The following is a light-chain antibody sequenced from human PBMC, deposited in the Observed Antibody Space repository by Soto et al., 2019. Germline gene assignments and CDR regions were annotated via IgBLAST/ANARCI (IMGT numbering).Light chain of an antibody. V-gene: IGLV2-14*01. CDR3: SSYTSSSIDYV. CDR1: SSDVGGYNY. CDR2: EVS. Sequence: QSALTQPASVSGSPGQSITISCTGTSSDVGGYNYVSWYQQHPGKAPKLMIYEVSNRPSGVSNRFSGSKSGNTASLTISGLQADDEADYYCSSYTSSSIDYVFGTGTKLT. J-gene: IGLJ1*01.